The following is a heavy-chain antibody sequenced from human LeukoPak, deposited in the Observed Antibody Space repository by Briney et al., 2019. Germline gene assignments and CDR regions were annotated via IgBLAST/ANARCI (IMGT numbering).Heavy chain of an antibody. Sequence: SETLSLTCAVSGYSISSGYYCGWIRQTPEKGLEWIGNIYHSGGTYYNPSLKSRVTISADTSKNQFSLKLSSVTAADTAVYYCVPTIAVAGHDAFDVWGQGTMVTVSS. V-gene: IGHV4-38-2*01. CDR2: IYHSGGT. J-gene: IGHJ3*01. D-gene: IGHD6-19*01. CDR1: GYSISSGYY. CDR3: VPTIAVAGHDAFDV.